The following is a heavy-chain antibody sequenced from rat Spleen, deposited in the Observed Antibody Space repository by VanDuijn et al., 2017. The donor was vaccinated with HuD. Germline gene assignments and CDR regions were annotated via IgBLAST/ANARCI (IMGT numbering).Heavy chain of an antibody. D-gene: IGHD1-11*01. CDR2: ISTSGSRT. V-gene: IGHV5-25*01. CDR3: ARGGTTEAPFDY. Sequence: EVQLVESGGGLVQPGRSLKLSCAASGFTFSYYYMAWVRQAPKKGLEWVATISTSGSRTYYPDSVKGRFTISRDNAKSSLYLQMNSLKSEDPATYYCARGGTTEAPFDYWGQGVMVTVSS. CDR1: GFTFSYYY. J-gene: IGHJ2*01.